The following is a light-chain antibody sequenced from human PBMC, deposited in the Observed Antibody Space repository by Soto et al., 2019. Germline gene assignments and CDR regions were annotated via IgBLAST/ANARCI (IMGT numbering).Light chain of an antibody. Sequence: EIVLTQSPVTLSLSPGERATLSCRASQRITSNFLAWFQQKAGLAPRLLIYGASTRASGVPDRFSGGGSGTDFVLTSSRLEPEDFAVYYCQQYGRSPFTFGQGTKRQIK. CDR2: GAS. V-gene: IGKV3-20*01. CDR1: QRITSNF. CDR3: QQYGRSPFT. J-gene: IGKJ2*01.